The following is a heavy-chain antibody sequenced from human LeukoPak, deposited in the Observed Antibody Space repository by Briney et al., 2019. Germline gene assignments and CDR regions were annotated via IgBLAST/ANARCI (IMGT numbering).Heavy chain of an antibody. D-gene: IGHD2-8*01. Sequence: PGGSLRLSCAASGFTFSDCYMSWIRQAPGKGLEWVSYISSSGSTIYYADSVKGRFTISRDNAKNSLYLQMNSLRVEYTAVYDCAKDLYRYYYMDVWGKGTTVTVSS. CDR3: AKDLYRYYYMDV. J-gene: IGHJ6*03. CDR2: ISSSGSTI. CDR1: GFTFSDCY. V-gene: IGHV3-11*01.